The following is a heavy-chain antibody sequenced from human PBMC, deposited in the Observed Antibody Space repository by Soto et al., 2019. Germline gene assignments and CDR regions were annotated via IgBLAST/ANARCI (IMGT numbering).Heavy chain of an antibody. CDR3: AREDQLLLGGFYYYYGMDV. CDR2: IYYSGST. CDR1: GGSISSSSYY. Sequence: KTSETLSLTCIVSGGSISSSSYYWGWIRQPPGKGLEWIGSIYYSGSTYYNPSLKSRVTISVDTSKNQFSLKLSSVTAADTAVYYCAREDQLLLGGFYYYYGMDVWGQGTTVTVSS. V-gene: IGHV4-39*07. J-gene: IGHJ6*02. D-gene: IGHD2-2*01.